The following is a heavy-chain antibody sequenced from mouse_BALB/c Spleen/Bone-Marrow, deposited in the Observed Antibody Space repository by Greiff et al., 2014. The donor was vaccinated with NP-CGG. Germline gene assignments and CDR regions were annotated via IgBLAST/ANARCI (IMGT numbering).Heavy chain of an antibody. Sequence: QVQLQQSGAELVRPGTSVKVSCKASGYAFTNYLIEWVKQRPGQGLEWIGVINPGSGATNYNENFKGKATLTADKSSSTPYMQLSSLTSDASAVYFCARRLTGTLYFDYWGQGTTLTVSS. J-gene: IGHJ2*01. CDR1: GYAFTNYL. CDR2: INPGSGAT. V-gene: IGHV1-54*03. CDR3: ARRLTGTLYFDY. D-gene: IGHD4-1*01.